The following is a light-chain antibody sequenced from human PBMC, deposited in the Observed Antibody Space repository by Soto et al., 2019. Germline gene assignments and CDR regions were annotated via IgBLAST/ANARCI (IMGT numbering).Light chain of an antibody. J-gene: IGLJ3*02. CDR1: SSDVGGYNY. V-gene: IGLV2-11*01. Sequence: QSALTQPRSVSGSPGQSVTISCTGTSSDVGGYNYVSWYQQHPGKAPKLMIYDVSERTSGVPDRFSGSKSGNTASLTISGLQAEDEADYYCCSYAGSYTWVFGGGIKLTVL. CDR3: CSYAGSYTWV. CDR2: DVS.